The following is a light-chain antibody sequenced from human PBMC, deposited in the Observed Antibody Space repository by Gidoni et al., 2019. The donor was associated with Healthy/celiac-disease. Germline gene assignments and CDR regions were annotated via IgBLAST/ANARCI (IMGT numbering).Light chain of an antibody. V-gene: IGKV3-20*01. CDR1: QSVSSSY. CDR3: QQYGSSRGRT. Sequence: EIVLTQSPGTLSLSPGERATLSCRASQSVSSSYLAWYQQKPGQAPRLLIYGASSRATGIPDRFSGSGSGTDFTLTISRLEPEDFAVYYCQQYGSSRGRTFGQGTKVEIK. CDR2: GAS. J-gene: IGKJ1*01.